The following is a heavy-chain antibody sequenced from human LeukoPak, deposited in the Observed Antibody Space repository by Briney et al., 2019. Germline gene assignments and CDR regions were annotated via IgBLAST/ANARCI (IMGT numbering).Heavy chain of an antibody. J-gene: IGHJ6*02. V-gene: IGHV3-15*01. Sequence: GGSLRLSCAASGFTFSNAWMSWVRQAPGKGLEWVGRIKSKTDGGTTDYAAPVKGRFTISRDDSKNTLYLQMNSLKTEDTAVYYCTTVPRIHYYYYGMDVWGQGTTVTVSS. CDR2: IKSKTDGGTT. CDR3: TTVPRIHYYYYGMDV. D-gene: IGHD1-14*01. CDR1: GFTFSNAW.